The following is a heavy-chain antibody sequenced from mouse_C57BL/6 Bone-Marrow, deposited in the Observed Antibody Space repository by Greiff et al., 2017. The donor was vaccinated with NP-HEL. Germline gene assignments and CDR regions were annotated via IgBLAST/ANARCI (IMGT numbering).Heavy chain of an antibody. CDR2: IDPNSGGT. CDR1: GYTFTSYW. CDR3: ATNCHPWYFDV. Sequence: QVQLLQPGAELVKPGASVKLSCKASGYTFTSYWMHWVKQRPGRGLEWIGRIDPNSGGTKYNEKFKSKATLTVDKPSSTAYMQLSSLTSEDSAVYYYATNCHPWYFDVWGTGTTVTVSS. D-gene: IGHD4-1*01. J-gene: IGHJ1*03. V-gene: IGHV1-72*01.